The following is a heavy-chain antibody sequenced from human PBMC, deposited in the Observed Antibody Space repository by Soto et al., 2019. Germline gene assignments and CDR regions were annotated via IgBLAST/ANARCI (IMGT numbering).Heavy chain of an antibody. CDR1: GGSISSSSYY. D-gene: IGHD3-22*01. Sequence: PSETLSLTCTVSGGSISSSSYYCRWIRQPPGKGLEWIGSINYSGSTYYNPSLKSRVTISVHTSKNQLSLKLSSVTAADTAVYYCARACRIITMIVVTSASYFDYWGQGTLVTVS. V-gene: IGHV4-39*01. CDR3: ARACRIITMIVVTSASYFDY. J-gene: IGHJ4*02. CDR2: INYSGST.